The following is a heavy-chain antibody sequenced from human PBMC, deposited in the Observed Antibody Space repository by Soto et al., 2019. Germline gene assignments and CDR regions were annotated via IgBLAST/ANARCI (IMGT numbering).Heavy chain of an antibody. CDR3: ARGRPTGYRKNWFDP. V-gene: IGHV4-34*01. Sequence: QVQLQQWGAGLLKPSETLSLTCAVYGGSFSGYYWSWIRQPPGKGLEWIGEINHSGSTNYNPSLKSRVTIXVDXSXNQFSLKLSSVTAADTAVYYCARGRPTGYRKNWFDPWGQGTLVTVSS. CDR1: GGSFSGYY. J-gene: IGHJ5*02. CDR2: INHSGST. D-gene: IGHD1-1*01.